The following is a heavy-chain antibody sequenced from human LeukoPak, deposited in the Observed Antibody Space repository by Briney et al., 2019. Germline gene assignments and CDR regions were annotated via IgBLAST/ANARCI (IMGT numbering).Heavy chain of an antibody. V-gene: IGHV1-69*05. D-gene: IGHD4-23*01. CDR1: GGTFSSYA. CDR3: ARGDYGGNPWNFDY. Sequence: SVNVSCKASGGTFSSYAISWVRQAPGQGLEWMGRIIPIFGTANYAQKFQGRVTITTDESTITAYMELSSLRSEDTAVYYCARGDYGGNPWNFDYWGQGTLVTVSS. CDR2: IIPIFGTA. J-gene: IGHJ4*02.